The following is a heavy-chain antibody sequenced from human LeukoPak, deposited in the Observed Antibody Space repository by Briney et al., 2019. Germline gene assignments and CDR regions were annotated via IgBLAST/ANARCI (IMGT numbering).Heavy chain of an antibody. CDR2: ISGSGGST. D-gene: IGHD6-13*01. CDR1: GFTFSSYA. Sequence: GRSLRLSCAASGFTFSSYAMSWVRQAPGKGLEWVSAISGSGGSTYYADSVKGRFTISRDNSKNTLYLQMNSLRAEDTAVYYCARDRVDSSSWYFDYWGQGTLVTVSS. CDR3: ARDRVDSSSWYFDY. V-gene: IGHV3-23*01. J-gene: IGHJ4*02.